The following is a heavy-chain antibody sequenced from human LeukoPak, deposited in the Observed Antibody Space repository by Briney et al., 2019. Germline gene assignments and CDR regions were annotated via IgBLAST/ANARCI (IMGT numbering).Heavy chain of an antibody. CDR3: ARGIVGATLPDAFDI. CDR1: GFTFSSYG. V-gene: IGHV3-33*01. J-gene: IGHJ3*02. D-gene: IGHD1-26*01. Sequence: PGTSLRLSCAASGFTFSSYGMHWVRQAPGKGLEWVAVIWYDGSNKYYADSVKGRFTISRDNSKNTLYLQMNSLRAEDTAVYYCARGIVGATLPDAFDIWGQGTMVTVSS. CDR2: IWYDGSNK.